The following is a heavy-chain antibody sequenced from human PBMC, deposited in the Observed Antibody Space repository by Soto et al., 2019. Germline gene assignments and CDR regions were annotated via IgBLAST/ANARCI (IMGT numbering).Heavy chain of an antibody. CDR3: AEHVPAATPYDYYDMEV. V-gene: IGHV3-23*01. J-gene: IGHJ6*02. CDR2: ISGRGDTT. CDR1: GFTFTYDS. D-gene: IGHD2-2*01. Sequence: EVQLLEAGVGLVQPGGSLRLSCVASSGFTFTYDSMSWVRQAPGKGLEWVAHISGRGDTTYYADSVKGGVTISRHNFKSTKYLQMNSLSDDDNAVYYFAEHVPAATPYDYYDMEVCGQGTTVTGSS.